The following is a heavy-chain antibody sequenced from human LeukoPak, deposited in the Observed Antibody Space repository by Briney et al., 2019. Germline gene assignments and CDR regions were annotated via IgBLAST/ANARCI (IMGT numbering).Heavy chain of an antibody. CDR1: GFTFSSYA. Sequence: SGGSLRLSCAASGFTFSSYAMHWVRQAPGKGLEWVAVISYDGSNKYYADSVKGRFTISRDNSKNTLYLQMNSLRAEDTAAYYCAREGGPYSSSRTFDYWGQGTLVTVSS. V-gene: IGHV3-30-3*01. CDR2: ISYDGSNK. D-gene: IGHD6-13*01. J-gene: IGHJ4*02. CDR3: AREGGPYSSSRTFDY.